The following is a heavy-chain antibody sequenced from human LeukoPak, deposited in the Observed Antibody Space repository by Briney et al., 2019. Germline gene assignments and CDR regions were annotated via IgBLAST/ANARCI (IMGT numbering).Heavy chain of an antibody. V-gene: IGHV6-1*01. CDR1: GDSVSSNSAA. D-gene: IGHD3-10*01. CDR2: TYYWSKWYN. J-gene: IGHJ5*02. Sequence: SQTLSLTCAISGDSVSSNSAAWNWIRQSPSRGLEWLGRTYYWSKWYNDYAVSVKSRITLNPDTSKNQFSLQLNSVTPEDTAVYYCARDPNLWFGEPLGWFDPWGQGTLVTVSS. CDR3: ARDPNLWFGEPLGWFDP.